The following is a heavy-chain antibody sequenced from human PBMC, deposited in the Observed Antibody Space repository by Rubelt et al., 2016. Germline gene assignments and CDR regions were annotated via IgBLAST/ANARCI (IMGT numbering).Heavy chain of an antibody. Sequence: GTEVKKPGASVKVSCKASGDTFTGYYMHWVRQAPGQGLDWMGRINPKTGGTQYAQKFQGRVTMTRDTSISTGYMELSSLRPDDTAVYFCARGPDYGDSGWFETWGQGTLVTVSS. V-gene: IGHV1-2*06. CDR1: GDTFTGYY. D-gene: IGHD4-17*01. CDR2: INPKTGGT. CDR3: ARGPDYGDSGWFET. J-gene: IGHJ5*02.